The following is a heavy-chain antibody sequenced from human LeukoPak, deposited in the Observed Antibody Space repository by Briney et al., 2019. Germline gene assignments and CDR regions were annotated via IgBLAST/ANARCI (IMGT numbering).Heavy chain of an antibody. CDR2: IYRDGRS. CDR1: GFSVTRHY. Sequence: PGGSLRLSCAASGFSVTRHYMHWVRQAPGKGLEWVSFIYRDGRSYPADSVEGRFTISRDDSKNTLYLQMNNLRVDDTAVYYCAREPAIMRLTDYYYYFDVWGKGPRSPSP. V-gene: IGHV3-53*01. CDR3: AREPAIMRLTDYYYYFDV. J-gene: IGHJ6*03. D-gene: IGHD2-2*01.